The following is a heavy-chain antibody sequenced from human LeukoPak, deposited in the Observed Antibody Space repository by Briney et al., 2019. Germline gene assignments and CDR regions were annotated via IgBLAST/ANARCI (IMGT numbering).Heavy chain of an antibody. CDR2: ISSGGSTI. CDR1: GFTFSSYS. D-gene: IGHD6-19*01. V-gene: IGHV3-48*04. CDR3: ARDLGYSSGWSTRGLDY. Sequence: GGSLRLSCAASGFTFSSYSMNWVRQAPGKGLEWVSYISSGGSTIYYADSVKGRFTISRDNAKNSLYLQMNSLRAEDTAVYYCARDLGYSSGWSTRGLDYWGQGTLLTVSS. J-gene: IGHJ4*02.